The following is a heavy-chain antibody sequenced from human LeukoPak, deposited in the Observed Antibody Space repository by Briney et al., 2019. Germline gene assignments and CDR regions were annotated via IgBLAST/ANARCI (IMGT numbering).Heavy chain of an antibody. Sequence: GGSLRLSCAASGFTFSSYGMHWVRQAPGKGLEWVAFIRYDGSNKYYADSVKGRFTISRDNSKNTLYLQMNSLRAEDTAVYYCAKLCCGAQTPPYMDVWGKGTTVTVS. J-gene: IGHJ6*03. V-gene: IGHV3-30*02. CDR1: GFTFSSYG. CDR2: IRYDGSNK. D-gene: IGHD2-21*01. CDR3: AKLCCGAQTPPYMDV.